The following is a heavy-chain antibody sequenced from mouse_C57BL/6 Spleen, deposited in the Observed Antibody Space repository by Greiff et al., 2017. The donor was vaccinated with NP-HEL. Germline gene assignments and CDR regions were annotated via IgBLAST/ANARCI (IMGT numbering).Heavy chain of an antibody. CDR3: ARRDYGSSRYYFDY. D-gene: IGHD1-1*01. CDR1: GYTFTSYW. Sequence: QVQLQQSGAELVKPGASVKLSCKASGYTFTSYWMHWVKQRPGRGLEWIGRIDPNSGGTKYNEKFKSKATLTADKSSSTAYMQFSSLTSEDSAIYYCARRDYGSSRYYFDYWGQGTTLTVSS. V-gene: IGHV1-62-3*01. J-gene: IGHJ2*01. CDR2: IDPNSGGT.